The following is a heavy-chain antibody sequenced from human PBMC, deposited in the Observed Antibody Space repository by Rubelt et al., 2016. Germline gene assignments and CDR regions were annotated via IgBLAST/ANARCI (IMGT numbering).Heavy chain of an antibody. CDR3: AGQVQRLSRAGMDV. D-gene: IGHD6-25*01. CDR2: TYYRSKWYN. V-gene: IGHV6-1*01. J-gene: IGHJ6*02. Sequence: IRQSPSRGLEWLGRTYYRSKWYNDYAVSVKSRITINPDTSKNQFSLQLNSVTPEDTAVYYCAGQVQRLSRAGMDVWGQGTTVTVSS.